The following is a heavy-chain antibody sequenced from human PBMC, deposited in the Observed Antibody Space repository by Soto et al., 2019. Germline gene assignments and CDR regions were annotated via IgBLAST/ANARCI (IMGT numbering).Heavy chain of an antibody. Sequence: GGSLRLSCAASGFTFSSYAMSWVRQAPGKGLEWVSAISGSGGSTYYADSVKGRFTISRDNSKNTLYLQMNSLRVENTAVYYCAKDLVTFGGVIVNDAFDIWGQGTMVTVSS. D-gene: IGHD3-16*02. CDR3: AKDLVTFGGVIVNDAFDI. CDR1: GFTFSSYA. J-gene: IGHJ3*02. V-gene: IGHV3-23*01. CDR2: ISGSGGST.